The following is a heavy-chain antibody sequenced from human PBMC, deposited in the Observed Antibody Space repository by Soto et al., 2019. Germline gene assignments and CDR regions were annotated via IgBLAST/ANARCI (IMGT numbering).Heavy chain of an antibody. V-gene: IGHV3-48*02. CDR3: TTEGGGSYSNH. CDR1: GFSVSGYS. Sequence: EVQLMESGGGLVRPGGSLRLSCAASGFSVSGYSMNWVRQAPGKGLEWISYIRGSSGTTIYAASVRGRFTISRDNANNSLYLQMDSLRDDDTAVYYCTTEGGGSYSNHWGQGTLVIVSS. J-gene: IGHJ4*02. D-gene: IGHD1-26*01. CDR2: IRGSSGTT.